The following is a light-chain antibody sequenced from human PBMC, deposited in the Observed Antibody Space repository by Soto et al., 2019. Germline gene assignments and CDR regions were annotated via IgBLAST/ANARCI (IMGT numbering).Light chain of an antibody. CDR3: QQYNNWPRAT. CDR1: QNINGN. Sequence: EIVMTQSPATLYLSPGERATLSCRASQNINGNLAWYQQKPGQAPRLFMFRASSRANGIPARFSGSGSGTEFNLTISSLQSEDFAVYYCQQYNNWPRATFGGGTKVETK. V-gene: IGKV3-15*01. CDR2: RAS. J-gene: IGKJ4*01.